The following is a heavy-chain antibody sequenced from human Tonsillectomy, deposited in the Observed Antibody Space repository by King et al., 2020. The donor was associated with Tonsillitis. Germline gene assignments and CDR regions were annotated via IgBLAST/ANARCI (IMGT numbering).Heavy chain of an antibody. D-gene: IGHD7-27*01. CDR2: GCYDGSNK. J-gene: IGHJ4*02. V-gene: IGHV3-33*01. Sequence: VQLVESGGGVVQPGRSLRLSCAASGFTFSSYGMHWVRQAPGKGLEWVAVGCYDGSNKYYADSVKGRFTISRDNSKNTLYLQMNSLRAEDTAVYYCVRDRRDLTNWGSLAPGGFDYWGQGTLVTVSS. CDR3: VRDRRDLTNWGSLAPGGFDY. CDR1: GFTFSSYG.